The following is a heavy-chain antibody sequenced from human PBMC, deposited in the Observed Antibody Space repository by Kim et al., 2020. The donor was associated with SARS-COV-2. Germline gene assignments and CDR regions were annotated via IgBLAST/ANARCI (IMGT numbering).Heavy chain of an antibody. CDR3: ARADGYKFWQGRKFDY. D-gene: IGHD5-12*01. Sequence: GGSLRLSCAASGFTFSGYWISWVRQAPGKGLEWVANIKQDGSDKYYVDSVKGRFTISRDNAKNSLYLQMNSLRAEDTAVYYCARADGYKFWQGRKFDYWGQGTLVTVSS. J-gene: IGHJ4*02. CDR2: IKQDGSDK. V-gene: IGHV3-7*04. CDR1: GFTFSGYW.